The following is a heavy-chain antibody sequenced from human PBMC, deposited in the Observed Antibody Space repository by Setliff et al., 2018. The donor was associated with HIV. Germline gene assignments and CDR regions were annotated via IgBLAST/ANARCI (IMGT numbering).Heavy chain of an antibody. Sequence: ASVKVSCKASGYSFTMYGVNWVRQAPGQGLEWMTWISAFTGFTQYSQKFKGRVTVTKDASTSTAYLDLGSLTSDDTAVYYCARDRKSSPEHYYFDYWGQGTLVTVSS. V-gene: IGHV1-18*01. CDR1: GYSFTMYG. J-gene: IGHJ4*02. CDR3: ARDRKSSPEHYYFDY. CDR2: ISAFTGFT.